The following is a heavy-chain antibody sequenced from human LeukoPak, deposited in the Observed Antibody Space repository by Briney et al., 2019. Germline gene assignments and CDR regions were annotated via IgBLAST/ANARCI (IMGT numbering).Heavy chain of an antibody. J-gene: IGHJ4*02. D-gene: IGHD1-26*01. CDR1: GFTFSSYA. V-gene: IGHV3-23*01. Sequence: GGSLRLSCAASGFTFSSYAMSWVRQAPGEGLEWVSAISGSGGSTYYADSVKGRFTISRDNSKNTLYLQIHSLRAEDPAVFYCAKDPGNGMDYLDYWGQGTLVTVSS. CDR2: ISGSGGST. CDR3: AKDPGNGMDYLDY.